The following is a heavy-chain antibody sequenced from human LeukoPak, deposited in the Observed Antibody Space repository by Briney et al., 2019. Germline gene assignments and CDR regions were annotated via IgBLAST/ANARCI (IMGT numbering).Heavy chain of an antibody. J-gene: IGHJ4*02. CDR2: INTNTGNP. D-gene: IGHD5-18*01. CDR1: GYTFTSYG. CDR3: ARPDTAMVTARLDY. V-gene: IGHV7-4-1*02. Sequence: ASVKVSCKASGYTFTSYGISWVRQAPGQGLEWMGWINTNTGNPTYAQGFTGRFVFSLDTSVSTAYLQISSLKAEDTAVYYCARPDTAMVTARLDYWGQGTLVTVSS.